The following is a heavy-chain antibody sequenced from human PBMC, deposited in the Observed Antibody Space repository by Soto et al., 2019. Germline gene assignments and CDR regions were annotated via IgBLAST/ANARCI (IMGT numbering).Heavy chain of an antibody. CDR1: GFTFSSYS. D-gene: IGHD7-27*01. CDR2: ISSSSSYI. CDR3: ARDRPPETGDKDAFDI. J-gene: IGHJ3*02. Sequence: LGGSLRLSCAASGFTFSSYSMNWVRQAPGKGLEWVSSISSSSSYIYYADSVKGRFTISRDNAKNSLYLQMNSLRAEDTAVYYCARDRPPETGDKDAFDIWGQGTMVTVSS. V-gene: IGHV3-21*01.